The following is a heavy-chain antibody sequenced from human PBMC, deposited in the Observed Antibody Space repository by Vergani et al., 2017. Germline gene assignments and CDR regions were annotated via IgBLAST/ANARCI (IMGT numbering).Heavy chain of an antibody. V-gene: IGHV3-53*01. CDR3: ASYGTLGYYYYMDV. D-gene: IGHD3-10*01. J-gene: IGHJ6*03. Sequence: EVQLVESGGGLIQPGGSLRLSCAASGFTVSSNYMSWVRQAPGKGLEWVSVIYSGGSTYYADSVKGRFTISRDNAKNSLYLQMNSLRDEDTAVYYWASYGTLGYYYYMDVWGKGTTVTVAS. CDR1: GFTVSSNY. CDR2: IYSGGST.